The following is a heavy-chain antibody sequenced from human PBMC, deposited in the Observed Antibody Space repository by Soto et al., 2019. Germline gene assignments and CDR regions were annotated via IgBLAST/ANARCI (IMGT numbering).Heavy chain of an antibody. CDR2: IYYTGTT. CDR3: ARQRRGVYWFGP. Sequence: SETLALTCSVAGGSISSDDHYRTWIRQPPGKGLEWIGSIYYTGTTNYNPSLKSRITVSIDTSKNQFSLNLTSVTAADTALYYCARQRRGVYWFGPW. J-gene: IGHJ5*02. V-gene: IGHV4-30-4*01. CDR1: GGSISSDDHY.